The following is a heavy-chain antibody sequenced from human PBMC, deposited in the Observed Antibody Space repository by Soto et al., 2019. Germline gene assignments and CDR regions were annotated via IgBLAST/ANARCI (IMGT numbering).Heavy chain of an antibody. V-gene: IGHV5-10-1*01. D-gene: IGHD2-2*01. CDR1: AYTFTSYW. CDR3: ARPYGPLLSTSWHSYALDI. CDR2: IDPSDSYT. Sequence: GESLKISCKASAYTFTSYWITWVRQMPGKGLEWMGRIDPSDSYTDYSPSFEGHVTISADKSITTVYLQWSGLRASDTAMYYCARPYGPLLSTSWHSYALDIWGQGTMVTVSS. J-gene: IGHJ3*02.